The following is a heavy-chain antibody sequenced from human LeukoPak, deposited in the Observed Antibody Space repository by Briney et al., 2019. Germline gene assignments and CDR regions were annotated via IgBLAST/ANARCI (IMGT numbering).Heavy chain of an antibody. CDR2: IYSGGST. J-gene: IGHJ4*02. V-gene: IGHV3-53*01. D-gene: IGHD6-19*01. CDR1: GFTVSSNY. CDR3: AKGGSGWHYYFDY. Sequence: GGSLRLSCAASGFTVSSNYMSWVRQAPGKGLEWVSVIYSGGSTYYADSVKGRFTISRDNSKNTLYLQMNSLRAEDTAVYYCAKGGSGWHYYFDYWGQGTLVTVSS.